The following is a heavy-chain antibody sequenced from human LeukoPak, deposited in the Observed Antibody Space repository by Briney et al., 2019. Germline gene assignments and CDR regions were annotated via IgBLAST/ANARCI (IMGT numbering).Heavy chain of an antibody. D-gene: IGHD6-19*01. CDR1: EFSFSSYD. CDR2: IGSGGDT. V-gene: IGHV3-13*01. J-gene: IGHJ4*02. CDR3: ARAVAGTDEIDS. Sequence: GRSLRLSCAGSEFSFSSYDMLWVRQATGKGLEWVSAIGSGGDTYYAGSVKGRFTISRESAKNSFYLQMNSLSAGDTAVYFCARAVAGTDEIDSWGQGTLVTVSS.